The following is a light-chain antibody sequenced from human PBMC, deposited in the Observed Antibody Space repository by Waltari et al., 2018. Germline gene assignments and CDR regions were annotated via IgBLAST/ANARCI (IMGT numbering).Light chain of an antibody. Sequence: EIVLTQSPGTLSLSPGERATLSCRASQSGSSNYLAWYQQKPGQAPRLLIYDASSRATGIPDRFSGSGSGTDFTLSISRLEPEDFAVYYCQQFGSLPFTFGPGTKVDIK. CDR2: DAS. CDR3: QQFGSLPFT. CDR1: QSGSSNY. V-gene: IGKV3-20*01. J-gene: IGKJ3*01.